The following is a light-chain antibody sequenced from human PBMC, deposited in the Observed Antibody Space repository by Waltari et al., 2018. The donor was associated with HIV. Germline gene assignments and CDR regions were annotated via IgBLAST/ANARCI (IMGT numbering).Light chain of an antibody. CDR1: QSVSSY. J-gene: IGKJ3*01. CDR2: DAS. Sequence: EILLTQSPATLSLSPGERATISCRASQSVSSYLAWYQQKPGQAPRLLIYDASNRATGIPARFSGSGSGTDFTLTISSLEPEDFAVYYCQQRSNWPPFTFGPGTKVDIK. CDR3: QQRSNWPPFT. V-gene: IGKV3-11*01.